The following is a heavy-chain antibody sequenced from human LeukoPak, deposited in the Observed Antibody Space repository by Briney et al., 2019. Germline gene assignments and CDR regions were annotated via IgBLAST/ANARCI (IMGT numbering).Heavy chain of an antibody. V-gene: IGHV1-69*13. J-gene: IGHJ4*02. D-gene: IGHD3-22*01. Sequence: ASVKLSCKASGGTFSSYAISWVRQAPGQGLEWMGGIIPIFGTANYAQKFQGRVTITADESTSTAYMELSSQRSEDTAVYYCARFLGANYYDSSGYYLDDYWGQGTLVTVSS. CDR2: IIPIFGTA. CDR3: ARFLGANYYDSSGYYLDDY. CDR1: GGTFSSYA.